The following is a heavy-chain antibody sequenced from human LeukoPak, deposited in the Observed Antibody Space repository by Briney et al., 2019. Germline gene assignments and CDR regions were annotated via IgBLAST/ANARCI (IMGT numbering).Heavy chain of an antibody. CDR1: GGSISSGGYY. J-gene: IGHJ4*02. D-gene: IGHD2-2*01. CDR3: ARLNCSSTSCYQDY. Sequence: SETLSLTCTVSGGSISSGGYYWSWIRQHPGKGLEWTGYIYYSGSTYYNPSLKSRVTISVDTSKNQFSLKLSSVTAADTAVYYCARLNCSSTSCYQDYWGQGTLVTVSS. CDR2: IYYSGST. V-gene: IGHV4-31*03.